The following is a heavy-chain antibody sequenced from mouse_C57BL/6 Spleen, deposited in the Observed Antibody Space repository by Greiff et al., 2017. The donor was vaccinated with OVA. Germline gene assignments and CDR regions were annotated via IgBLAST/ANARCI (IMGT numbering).Heavy chain of an antibody. V-gene: IGHV1-15*01. J-gene: IGHJ2*01. CDR2: IDPETGGT. Sequence: VQLQQSGAELVRPGASVTLSCKASGYTFTDYEMHWVKQTPVHGLEWIGAIDPETGGTAYNQKFKGKAILTADKSSSTAYMELRSLTSEDSAVYYCTRSLTGTLNYWGQGTTLTVSS. CDR3: TRSLTGTLNY. D-gene: IGHD4-1*01. CDR1: GYTFTDYE.